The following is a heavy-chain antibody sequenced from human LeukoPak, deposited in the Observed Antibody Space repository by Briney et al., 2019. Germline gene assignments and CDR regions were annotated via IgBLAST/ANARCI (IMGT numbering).Heavy chain of an antibody. CDR3: AKDVGYCGSASCYFSY. CDR2: VSGSGGAT. V-gene: IGHV3-23*01. J-gene: IGHJ4*02. D-gene: IGHD2-2*01. CDR1: GFTFSSYS. Sequence: GGSLRLSCAASGFTFSSYSMNWVRQAPGKGLEWVSTVSGSGGATYYAESVKGRFTISRDNSKNTLYLQMNSLRAEDTAVYYCAKDVGYCGSASCYFSYWGQGTLVTVAS.